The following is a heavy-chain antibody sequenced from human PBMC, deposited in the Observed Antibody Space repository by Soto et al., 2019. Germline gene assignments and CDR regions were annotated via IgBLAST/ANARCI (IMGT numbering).Heavy chain of an antibody. Sequence: GGSLRLSCAASGFTFSSYDMHWVRQATGKGLEWVSAIGTAGDTYYPGSVKGRFTISRENAKNSLYLQMNSLRAEDTAVYYCARENYDILTGIKNYYFDYWGQGTLVTVSS. D-gene: IGHD3-9*01. J-gene: IGHJ4*02. CDR2: IGTAGDT. V-gene: IGHV3-13*01. CDR3: ARENYDILTGIKNYYFDY. CDR1: GFTFSSYD.